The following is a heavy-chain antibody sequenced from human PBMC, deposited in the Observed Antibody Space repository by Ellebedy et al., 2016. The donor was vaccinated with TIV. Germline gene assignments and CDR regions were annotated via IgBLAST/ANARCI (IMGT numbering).Heavy chain of an antibody. J-gene: IGHJ2*01. CDR2: IYYTGNT. D-gene: IGHD3-10*01. CDR1: GASISSNF. V-gene: IGHV4-59*13. Sequence: SETLSLXXNLSGASISSNFWSWIRQPPGKGLEWIGYIYYTGNTDYNPSLKSRVTISVVTSKSQFSLKLSSVTAADTAVYYCASTPITMVRGVPNWYFDLWGRGTLVTVAS. CDR3: ASTPITMVRGVPNWYFDL.